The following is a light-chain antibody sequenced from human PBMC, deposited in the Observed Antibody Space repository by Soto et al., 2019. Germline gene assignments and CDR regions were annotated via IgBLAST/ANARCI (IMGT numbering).Light chain of an antibody. CDR3: AAWYDSLNGPV. CDR1: SSNIGSNT. V-gene: IGLV1-44*01. J-gene: IGLJ2*01. Sequence: QSVLTQPPSASGTPGQKVTISCSGSSSNIGSNTVNWYQQLPGTAPKLLIYSNNQRPSGVPDRFSGSKSGNSASLAISGLQSEDEADYYCAAWYDSLNGPVFGGGTKLTVL. CDR2: SNN.